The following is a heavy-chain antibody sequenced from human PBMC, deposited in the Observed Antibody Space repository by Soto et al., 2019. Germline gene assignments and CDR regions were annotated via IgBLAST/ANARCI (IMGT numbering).Heavy chain of an antibody. CDR3: ARASARFGAYYYYGMDV. J-gene: IGHJ6*02. Sequence: QVQLVESGGGVVQPGRSLRLSCAASGFTFSSYGMHWVRQAPGKGLEWVAVIWYDGSNKYYADSVKGRFTISRDNSKNTLYLQMNSLRAEDTAVYYCARASARFGAYYYYGMDVWGQGTTVTVSS. D-gene: IGHD3-10*01. CDR2: IWYDGSNK. V-gene: IGHV3-33*01. CDR1: GFTFSSYG.